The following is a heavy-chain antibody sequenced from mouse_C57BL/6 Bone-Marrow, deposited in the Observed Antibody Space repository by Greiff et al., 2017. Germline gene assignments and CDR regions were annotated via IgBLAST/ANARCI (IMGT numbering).Heavy chain of an antibody. CDR2: IYPGSGST. CDR1: GYTFTSYW. V-gene: IGHV1-55*01. Sequence: VQLQESGAELVKPGASVKMSCKASGYTFTSYWITWVKQRPGQGLEWIGDIYPGSGSTNYNEKFKSKATLTVDTSSSTAYMQLSSLTSEDSAVYYCARDALWLRGPYYYAMDYWGQGTSVTVSS. J-gene: IGHJ4*01. D-gene: IGHD2-2*01. CDR3: ARDALWLRGPYYYAMDY.